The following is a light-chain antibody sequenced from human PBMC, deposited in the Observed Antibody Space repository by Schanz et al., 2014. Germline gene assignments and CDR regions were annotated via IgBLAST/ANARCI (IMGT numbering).Light chain of an antibody. CDR1: QSVSSN. J-gene: IGKJ1*01. V-gene: IGKV3-15*01. CDR2: GAS. Sequence: EIVMTQSPATLSVSPGERATLSCRARQSVSSNLAWYQQKPGQAPRLLIYGASTRATGIPARFSGSGSGTEFTLTISSLQSEDFAVYYCQQYNSWPRTFGQGTKVEI. CDR3: QQYNSWPRT.